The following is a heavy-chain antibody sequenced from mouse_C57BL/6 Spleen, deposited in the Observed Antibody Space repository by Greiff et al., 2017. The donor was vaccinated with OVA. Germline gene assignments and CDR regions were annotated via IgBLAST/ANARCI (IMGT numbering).Heavy chain of an antibody. J-gene: IGHJ4*01. CDR1: GYTFTSYW. D-gene: IGHD6-5*01. Sequence: QVQLQQSGAELAKPGASVKMSCKASGYTFTSYWITWVKQRPGQGLEWIGDIYPGSGSTNYNEKFKSKATLTADTSSSTAYMQLSSLTSGDSAVYYCASYALYAMDYWGQGTSVTVSS. V-gene: IGHV1-55*01. CDR2: IYPGSGST. CDR3: ASYALYAMDY.